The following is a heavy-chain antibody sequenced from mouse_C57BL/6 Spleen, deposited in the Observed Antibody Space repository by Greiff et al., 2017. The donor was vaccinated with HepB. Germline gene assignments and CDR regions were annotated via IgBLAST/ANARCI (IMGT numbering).Heavy chain of an antibody. CDR2: IYWDDDK. J-gene: IGHJ3*01. V-gene: IGHV8-12*01. D-gene: IGHD1-1*01. CDR3: AREYYYGSSWFAY. Sequence: QVTLKESGPGILQSSQTLSLTCSFSGFSLSTSGMGVSWIRQPSGKGLEWLAHIYWDDDKRYNPSLKSLLTISNDTSRNQVFLKITSVDTADTATYYCAREYYYGSSWFAYWGQGTLVTVSA. CDR1: GFSLSTSGMG.